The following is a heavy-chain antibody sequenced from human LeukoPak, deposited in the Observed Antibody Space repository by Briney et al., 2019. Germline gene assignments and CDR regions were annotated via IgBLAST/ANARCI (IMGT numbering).Heavy chain of an antibody. CDR2: INSDGSST. CDR3: ARVGGYKITWAFYI. Sequence: GGSLRLSCAASGFTFSSYWMHWVRQAPGKGLVWVSRINSDGSSTSYADSVKGRFTISRDNAKNTLYLQMNRLRAEDTAVYYCARVGGYKITWAFYIWGQGTVVTVSS. V-gene: IGHV3-74*01. J-gene: IGHJ3*02. D-gene: IGHD5-24*01. CDR1: GFTFSSYW.